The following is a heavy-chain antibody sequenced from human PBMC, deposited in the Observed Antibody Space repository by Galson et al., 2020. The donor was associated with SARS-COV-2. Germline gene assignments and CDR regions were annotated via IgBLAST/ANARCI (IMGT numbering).Heavy chain of an antibody. CDR1: GYSISSGYY. D-gene: IGHD1-26*01. V-gene: IGHV4-38-2*02. CDR3: ARTDHSGSHYSAKDY. J-gene: IGHJ4*02. CDR2: IYHSGST. Sequence: SENLSLTCTVSGYSISSGYYWGWIRQSPGKGLEWIGSIYHSGSTFYNPSLESRVTISVDTSKNQFSLKLNSVTAADTAIYYCARTDHSGSHYSAKDYWGQGTLVTVSS.